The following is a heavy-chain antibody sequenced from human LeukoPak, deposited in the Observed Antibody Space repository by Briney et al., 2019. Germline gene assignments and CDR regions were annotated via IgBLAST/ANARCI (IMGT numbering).Heavy chain of an antibody. Sequence: GRSLRLSCAASGFTFSSYAMHWVRQAPSKGLEWVAFISSDGSNKYYADSVKGRFTISRDNSKNTLYLQMNSLRHEDTAVYYCDPHDSASQFWGQGTLVTVSS. CDR1: GFTFSSYA. CDR3: DPHDSASQF. J-gene: IGHJ4*02. CDR2: ISSDGSNK. D-gene: IGHD6-6*01. V-gene: IGHV3-30-3*01.